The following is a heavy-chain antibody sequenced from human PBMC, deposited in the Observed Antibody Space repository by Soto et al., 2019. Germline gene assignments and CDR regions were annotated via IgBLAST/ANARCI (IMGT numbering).Heavy chain of an antibody. D-gene: IGHD3-3*01. CDR3: ARGGQDFWSGPFDY. CDR1: GGSISNYF. J-gene: IGHJ4*02. CDR2: IDNSGST. V-gene: IGHV4-4*07. Sequence: ETLSLTCTVSGGSISNYFCNWIRQPAGKGLEWIGRIDNSGSTDYNPSLKSRITMSADTSRNRFSLKLNSVTAADTAVYYCARGGQDFWSGPFDYWGQGALVTVSS.